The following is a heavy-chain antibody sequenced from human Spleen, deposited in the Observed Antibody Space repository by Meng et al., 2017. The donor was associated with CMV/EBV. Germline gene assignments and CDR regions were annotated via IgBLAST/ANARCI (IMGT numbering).Heavy chain of an antibody. V-gene: IGHV3-74*01. CDR2: INSDGSST. J-gene: IGHJ6*02. CDR1: GFTFSSYW. D-gene: IGHD6-19*01. CDR3: ARSEAGTAYYYYGMDV. Sequence: GESLKISCETSGFTFSSYWMHWVRQAPGKGLVWVSRINSDGSSTSYADSVKGRFTISRDNAKNTLYLQMNSLRAEDTAVYYCARSEAGTAYYYYGMDVWGQGTTVTVSS.